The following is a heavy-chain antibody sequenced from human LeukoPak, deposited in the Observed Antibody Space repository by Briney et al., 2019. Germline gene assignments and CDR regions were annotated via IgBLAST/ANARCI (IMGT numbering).Heavy chain of an antibody. V-gene: IGHV4-59*08. D-gene: IGHD6-13*01. CDR2: IYYSGST. CDR1: GGSISSYY. J-gene: IGHJ6*02. Sequence: PSETLSLICTVSGGSISSYYWSWIRQPPGKGLEWIGYIYYSGSTNYNPSLKSRVTISVDTSKNQFSLKLSSVTAADTAVYYCARAIAAAGTLYGMDVWGQGTTVTVSS. CDR3: ARAIAAAGTLYGMDV.